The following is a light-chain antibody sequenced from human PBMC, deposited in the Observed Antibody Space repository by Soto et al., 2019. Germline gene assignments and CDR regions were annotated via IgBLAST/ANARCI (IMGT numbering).Light chain of an antibody. CDR3: QQYRIWRT. Sequence: AKQCLAAGERVSLSCRASERVSTNLAWYQQKAGQAPRLLIYGASTRATGIPARFSGSGSGTEFSLTIIGLQAEDLAVYNWQQYRIWRTFGQGTKVDI. CDR1: ERVSTN. J-gene: IGKJ1*01. CDR2: GAS. V-gene: IGKV3-15*01.